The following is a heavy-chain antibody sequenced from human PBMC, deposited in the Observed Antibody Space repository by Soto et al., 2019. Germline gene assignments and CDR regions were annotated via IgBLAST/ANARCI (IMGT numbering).Heavy chain of an antibody. J-gene: IGHJ5*02. Sequence: QVHLVQSETEVTEPGASVKVSCKTSASTFTGYTLNWVRQAPGHGLEWMGWISSLNGNTDYARKFQGRLTMTTNTSATTAYMELKNLRSDDTAVYFCARGTVTSGRWFGPWGQGTLVTVSS. CDR1: ASTFTGYT. D-gene: IGHD4-17*01. CDR2: ISSLNGNT. V-gene: IGHV1-18*04. CDR3: ARGTVTSGRWFGP.